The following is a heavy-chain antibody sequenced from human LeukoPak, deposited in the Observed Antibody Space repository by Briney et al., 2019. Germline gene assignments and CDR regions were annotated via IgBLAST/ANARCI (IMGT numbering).Heavy chain of an antibody. J-gene: IGHJ4*02. CDR1: GGSISSSSFY. V-gene: IGHV4-39*07. Sequence: PSETLSLTCTVSGGSISSSSFYWAWIRQPPGKGLEWIGYISYSGSTYFNPSLRSRVTISVDTSENQFSLKLSSVTAADTAVYYCARDRVKSVYYYDSSGFDYWGQGTLVTVSS. CDR3: ARDRVKSVYYYDSSGFDY. D-gene: IGHD3-22*01. CDR2: ISYSGST.